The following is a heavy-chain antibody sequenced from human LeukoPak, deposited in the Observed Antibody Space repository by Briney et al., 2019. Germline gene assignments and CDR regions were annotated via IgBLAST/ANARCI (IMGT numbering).Heavy chain of an antibody. Sequence: SSETLSLTCTVSGGSISSYYWSWIRQPPGKGLEWIGYIYYSGSTNYNPSLKSRVTISVDTSKNQFSLKLSSVTAADTAVYYCARNRYSYGFDYWGQGTLVTASS. V-gene: IGHV4-59*01. CDR2: IYYSGST. CDR3: ARNRYSYGFDY. D-gene: IGHD5-18*01. J-gene: IGHJ4*02. CDR1: GGSISSYY.